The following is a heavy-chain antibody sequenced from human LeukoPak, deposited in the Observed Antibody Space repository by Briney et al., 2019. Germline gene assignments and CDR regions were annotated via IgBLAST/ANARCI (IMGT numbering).Heavy chain of an antibody. CDR2: IKQDGREN. CDR1: GFTFSRYW. J-gene: IGHJ4*03. D-gene: IGHD6-19*01. CDR3: AADPGWTFRL. V-gene: IGHV3-7*01. Sequence: GGSLRLACAADGFTFSRYWMRWVRQARGRGLQCVPNIKQDGRENYYLASVTLRFTASRDNANNSVYLQMTSLTADDTAVYYCAADPGWTFRLWGQGTMVTVSS.